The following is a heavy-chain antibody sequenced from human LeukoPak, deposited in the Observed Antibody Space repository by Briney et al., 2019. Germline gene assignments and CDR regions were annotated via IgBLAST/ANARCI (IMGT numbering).Heavy chain of an antibody. CDR2: IYYSGST. CDR1: GGSISSGGYY. CDR3: ARDPIVVEPCFDY. J-gene: IGHJ4*02. Sequence: SETLSLTCTVSGGSISSGGYYWSWIRQHPGKGLEWIGYIYYSGSTYYNPSLKSRVTISVDTSKNQFSLKLSSVTAADTAVYYCARDPIVVEPCFDYWGQGTLVTVSS. D-gene: IGHD3-22*01. V-gene: IGHV4-30-4*08.